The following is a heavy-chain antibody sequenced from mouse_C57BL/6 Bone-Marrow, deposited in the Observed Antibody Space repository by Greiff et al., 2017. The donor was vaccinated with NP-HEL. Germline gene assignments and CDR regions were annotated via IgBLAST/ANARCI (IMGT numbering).Heavy chain of an antibody. CDR2: ISDGGSYT. D-gene: IGHD1-1*01. CDR3: ARDRVLRWDY. CDR1: GFTFSSYA. Sequence: EVKVEESGGGLVKPGGSLKLSCAASGFTFSSYAMSWVRQTPEKRLEWVATISDGGSYTYYPDNVKGRFTISRDNAKNNLYLQMSHLKSEDTAMYYCARDRVLRWDYWGQGTTLTVSS. J-gene: IGHJ2*01. V-gene: IGHV5-4*01.